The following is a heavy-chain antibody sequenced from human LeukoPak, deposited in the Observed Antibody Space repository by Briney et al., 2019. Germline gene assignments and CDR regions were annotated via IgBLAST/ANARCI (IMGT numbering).Heavy chain of an antibody. V-gene: IGHV1-46*01. J-gene: IGHJ6*02. CDR1: GYTFTSYY. CDR2: INPSGGST. CDR3: ARGHYYYYYGMDV. Sequence: GASVEVSCKASGYTFTSYYKHWVRQAPGQGLEWMGIINPSGGSTSYAQKVQGSVTMTRDTSTSTVYMELSSLRSEDTAVYYCARGHYYYYYGMDVWGQGTTVTVSS.